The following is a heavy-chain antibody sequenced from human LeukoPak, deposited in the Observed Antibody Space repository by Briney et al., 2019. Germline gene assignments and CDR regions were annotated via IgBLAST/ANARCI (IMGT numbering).Heavy chain of an antibody. Sequence: SETLSLTCAVYGGSFSGYYWSWIRQPPGKGLEWIGEINHSGSTNYNPSLESRVTISVDTSKNQFSLKLSSVTAADTAVYYCARGRRLTIFGVAASNRRSNWFDPWGQGTLVTVSS. CDR3: ARGRRLTIFGVAASNRRSNWFDP. CDR2: INHSGST. D-gene: IGHD3-3*01. CDR1: GGSFSGYY. V-gene: IGHV4-34*01. J-gene: IGHJ5*02.